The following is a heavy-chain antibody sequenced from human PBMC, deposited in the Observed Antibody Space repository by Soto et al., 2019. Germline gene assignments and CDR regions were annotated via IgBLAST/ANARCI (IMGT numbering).Heavy chain of an antibody. J-gene: IGHJ4*02. CDR3: AREMGGSTDY. V-gene: IGHV4-39*01. CDR1: GGSISSSSYY. CDR2: IYHSGST. Sequence: QLQLQESGPGLVKPSETLSLTCTVSGGSISSSSYYWGWIRQPPGKGLEWIGTIYHSGSTYYKPSLKSRVTISVDTSKNQFSLKLNSVTAADTAIYYCAREMGGSTDYWGQGTLVTVSS. D-gene: IGHD1-26*01.